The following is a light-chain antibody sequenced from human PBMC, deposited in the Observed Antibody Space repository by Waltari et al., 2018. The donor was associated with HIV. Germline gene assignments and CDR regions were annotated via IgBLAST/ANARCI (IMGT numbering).Light chain of an antibody. J-gene: IGLJ2*01. V-gene: IGLV2-14*01. CDR3: SSYTGSSTYVV. CDR2: EVS. Sequence: QSALTQPASVSGSPGQSITISCAGTSSDGGGYDFVSWYQQHPGKAPKLMIYEVSNRPSGVSNRFSGSKSGNTASLTVSGLQAEDEADYYCSSYTGSSTYVVFGGGTKLTVL. CDR1: SSDGGGYDF.